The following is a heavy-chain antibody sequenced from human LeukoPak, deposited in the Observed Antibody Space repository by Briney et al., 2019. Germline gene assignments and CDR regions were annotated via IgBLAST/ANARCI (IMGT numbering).Heavy chain of an antibody. CDR3: VQFHYGSGSYYWFDP. CDR1: GFSLSTSGVG. V-gene: IGHV2-5*01. J-gene: IGHJ5*02. D-gene: IGHD3-10*01. Sequence: SGPTLVEPTQILTLTCTFSGFSLSTSGVGVGWIRQPPGEALEWLALIYWNDDKRYRPSLKSRLTITKDTSKNQVVLTMTNMDPVDTATYYRVQFHYGSGSYYWFDPWGQRTLVTVSS. CDR2: IYWNDDK.